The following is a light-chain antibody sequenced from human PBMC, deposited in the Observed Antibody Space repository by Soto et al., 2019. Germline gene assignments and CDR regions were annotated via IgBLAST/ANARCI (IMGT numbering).Light chain of an antibody. Sequence: QSVLTQPPSVSAAPGQRVTISCSGSSSNIGGNSVSWYQQLPGTAPKLLIYDDDKRPSGIPDRFSGSKSGTSATLGITGFQTGDEADYYCQSYDSSLTTFVFGTGTKVTV. J-gene: IGLJ1*01. V-gene: IGLV1-51*01. CDR1: SSNIGGNS. CDR2: DDD. CDR3: QSYDSSLTTFV.